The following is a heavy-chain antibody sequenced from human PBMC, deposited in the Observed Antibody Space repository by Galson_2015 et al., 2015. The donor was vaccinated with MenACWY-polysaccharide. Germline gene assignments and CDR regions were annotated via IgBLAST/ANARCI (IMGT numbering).Heavy chain of an antibody. D-gene: IGHD1-1*01. V-gene: IGHV3-23*01. CDR3: VKAHETSGWNRGPGY. CDR2: ISLDGRNT. J-gene: IGHJ4*02. Sequence: SLRLSCAASGFTFTSYTMSWIRQAPGKGPEWVAVISLDGRNTYYGDPVKGRFTISRDNSKNTLYLQMHDLRAEDTAVYYCVKAHETSGWNRGPGYWGQGTLVTVSS. CDR1: GFTFTSYT.